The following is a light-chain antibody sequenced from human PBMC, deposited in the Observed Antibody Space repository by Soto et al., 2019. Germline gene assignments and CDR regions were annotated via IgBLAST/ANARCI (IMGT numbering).Light chain of an antibody. V-gene: IGKV3-15*01. CDR1: QNVYNN. Sequence: EIVMTQSPATLSVSPGEGATLSCKASQNVYNNFAWYQQRPGQPPRLLIYDASTRATGISARFSGSGYGTEFTLTISSLQSEDFAVYFCQQCRNWPLTFGGGTKVDIK. CDR2: DAS. CDR3: QQCRNWPLT. J-gene: IGKJ4*01.